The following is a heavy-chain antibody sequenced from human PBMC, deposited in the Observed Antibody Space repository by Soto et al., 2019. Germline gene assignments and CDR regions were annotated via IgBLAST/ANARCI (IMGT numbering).Heavy chain of an antibody. V-gene: IGHV4-34*01. CDR1: GGSFSGYY. D-gene: IGHD3-16*02. CDR3: ARTRRSGGVIVRLYYFDY. CDR2: INHSGST. Sequence: SETLSLTCAVYGGSFSGYYWSWIRQPPGKGLEWIGEINHSGSTNYNPSLKSRVTISVDTSKNQFSLKLSSVTAADTAVYYCARTRRSGGVIVRLYYFDYWGQGTLVTV. J-gene: IGHJ4*02.